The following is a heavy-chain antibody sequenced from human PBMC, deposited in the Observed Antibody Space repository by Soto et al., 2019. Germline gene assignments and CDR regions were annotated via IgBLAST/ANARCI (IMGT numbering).Heavy chain of an antibody. J-gene: IGHJ4*02. V-gene: IGHV4-59*01. D-gene: IGHD6-13*01. CDR2: IYYSGST. Sequence: SETLSLTCTVSGGSISSYYWSWIRQPPGKGLEWIGYIYYSGSTNYNPSLKSRVTISVDTSKNQFSLKLSSVTAADTAVYYCARVSYSSSWYEGETGFDYWGQGTLVTVSS. CDR3: ARVSYSSSWYEGETGFDY. CDR1: GGSISSYY.